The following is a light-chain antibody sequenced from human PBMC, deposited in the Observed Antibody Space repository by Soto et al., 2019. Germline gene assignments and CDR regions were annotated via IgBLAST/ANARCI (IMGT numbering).Light chain of an antibody. CDR2: DAS. Sequence: EIVLTQSPATLSLSPGERATLSCRASQSVSSYLAWYQQKPGQAPRLLIYDASNWATGIPARFSGSGSGTDFTLPISSLAPEDFAVYYCQQRFNWPPKYTFGQGNKREIK. CDR3: QQRFNWPPKYT. J-gene: IGKJ2*01. V-gene: IGKV3-11*01. CDR1: QSVSSY.